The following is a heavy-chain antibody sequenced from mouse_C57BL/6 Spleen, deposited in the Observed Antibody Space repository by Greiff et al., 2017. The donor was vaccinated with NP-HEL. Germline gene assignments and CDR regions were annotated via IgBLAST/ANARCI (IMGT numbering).Heavy chain of an antibody. CDR2: ISNLAYSI. J-gene: IGHJ1*03. CDR1: GFTFSDYG. D-gene: IGHD4-1*01. CDR3: ARASWDWYFDV. Sequence: EVKLVESGGGLVQPGGSLKLSCAASGFTFSDYGMAWVRQAPRKGPEWVAFISNLAYSIYYADTVTGRFTISRENAKNTLYLEMSSLRSEDTAMYYCARASWDWYFDVWGTGTTVTVSS. V-gene: IGHV5-15*01.